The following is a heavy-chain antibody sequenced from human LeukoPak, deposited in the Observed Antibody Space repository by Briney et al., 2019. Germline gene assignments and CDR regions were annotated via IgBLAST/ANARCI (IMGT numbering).Heavy chain of an antibody. Sequence: SVKVSCKASGGTFSSYAISWVRQAPGQGLEWMGRIIPILGIANYAQKFQGRVTITTDESTSTAYMELSSLRSEDTAVYYCARPPYGAADPVDYWGQGTLVTVSS. V-gene: IGHV1-69*04. CDR2: IIPILGIA. D-gene: IGHD4-17*01. CDR1: GGTFSSYA. CDR3: ARPPYGAADPVDY. J-gene: IGHJ4*02.